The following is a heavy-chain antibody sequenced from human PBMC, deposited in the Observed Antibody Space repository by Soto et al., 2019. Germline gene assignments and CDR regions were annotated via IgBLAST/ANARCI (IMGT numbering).Heavy chain of an antibody. Sequence: QVHLVQSGTEVKKPGASVKVSCKASGYTFIDFYIHWVRQAPGQGLEWMGFINPSGGGTTYAQQFQGRLTMTMDTSTSTVYMELISLRSEDTAIYYGARDKPFSDGYWCQGTLVT. D-gene: IGHD3-3*02. CDR3: ARDKPFSDGY. CDR1: GYTFIDFY. CDR2: INPSGGGT. J-gene: IGHJ4*02. V-gene: IGHV1-46*01.